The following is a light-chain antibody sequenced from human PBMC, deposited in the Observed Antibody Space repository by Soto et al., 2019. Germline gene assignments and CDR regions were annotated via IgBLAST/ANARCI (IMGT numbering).Light chain of an antibody. J-gene: IGKJ2*01. CDR2: DAS. CDR3: QQYNSYSYT. V-gene: IGKV1-5*01. Sequence: DIQMTQSPSTLSASVGDRVTITCRVSQSISSWLAWYQQKPGKAPKLLIYDASSLESGVPSRFSGSGSGTEFTLTISSLQPDDFATYYCQQYNSYSYTFGQGTKLENK. CDR1: QSISSW.